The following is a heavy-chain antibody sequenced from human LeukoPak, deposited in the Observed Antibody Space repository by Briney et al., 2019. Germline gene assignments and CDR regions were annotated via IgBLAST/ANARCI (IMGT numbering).Heavy chain of an antibody. D-gene: IGHD6-19*01. Sequence: ASVKLSCTVSGHNFNSYGINWVRQAPGQGLEWIGAIRAHNGNTNYAQRVQGRVTMTTATSTRTAYMELRSLRSDDTAVYYCARVSGSAAVAGTGWFDPWGQGTLVTVSS. CDR2: IRAHNGNT. V-gene: IGHV1-18*01. CDR1: GHNFNSYG. J-gene: IGHJ5*02. CDR3: ARVSGSAAVAGTGWFDP.